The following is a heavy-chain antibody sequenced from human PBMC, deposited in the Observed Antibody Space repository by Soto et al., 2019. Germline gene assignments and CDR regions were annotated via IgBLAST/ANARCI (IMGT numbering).Heavy chain of an antibody. CDR1: GGSISSYY. D-gene: IGHD2-21*01. J-gene: IGHJ5*02. CDR3: ARDRVKQEGIFAP. CDR2: IYYSGST. Sequence: SETLSLTCTVSGGSISSYYWSWFRQPPGKGLEWIGYIYYSGSTNYNPSLKSRVTISVDTSKNQFSLKLSSVTSADTAVYYCARDRVKQEGIFAPWGQETLVTVPS. V-gene: IGHV4-59*01.